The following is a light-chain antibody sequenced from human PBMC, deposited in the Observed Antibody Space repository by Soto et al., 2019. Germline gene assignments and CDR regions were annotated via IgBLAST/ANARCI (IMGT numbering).Light chain of an antibody. V-gene: IGLV2-14*01. J-gene: IGLJ2*01. Sequence: QSVLTQPASVSGSPGQSITISCTGTSSDVGGYNYVSWYQQHQGKAPKLMIYDVSNRPSGVSNRFSGSKSGNTASLTISGLQAEDEADYYCSSYTSSSTVVFGGGTKPTVL. CDR3: SSYTSSSTVV. CDR1: SSDVGGYNY. CDR2: DVS.